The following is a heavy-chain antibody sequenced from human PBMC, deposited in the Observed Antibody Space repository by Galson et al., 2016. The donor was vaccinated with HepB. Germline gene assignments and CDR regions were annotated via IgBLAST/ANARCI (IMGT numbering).Heavy chain of an antibody. V-gene: IGHV1-18*04. CDR2: INPNNGNS. D-gene: IGHD1-7*01. Sequence: SVKVSCKASGYTFTGYGISWVRQAPGQGLEWVGWINPNNGNSNSAQKLEDRLTMTTDTSTRTAYMELRSLRAADTAIYYCARDLEAGTTCADWGQGTRLTVSS. CDR3: ARDLEAGTTCAD. CDR1: GYTFTGYG. J-gene: IGHJ4*02.